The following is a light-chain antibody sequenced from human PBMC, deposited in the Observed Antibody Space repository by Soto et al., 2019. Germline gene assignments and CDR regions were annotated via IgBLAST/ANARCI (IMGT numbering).Light chain of an antibody. CDR2: HAS. CDR1: QSISTW. J-gene: IGKJ1*01. V-gene: IGKV1-5*01. CDR3: QQYTSYPRT. Sequence: DIQMTQSPSTLSASVGDRVTITCRASQSISTWLAWYQQKPGKAPTLLIYHASSLASGVPSRFSGSGSGTEFTLTISSLQPDDFATYHCQQYTSYPRTFGQGTKVEIK.